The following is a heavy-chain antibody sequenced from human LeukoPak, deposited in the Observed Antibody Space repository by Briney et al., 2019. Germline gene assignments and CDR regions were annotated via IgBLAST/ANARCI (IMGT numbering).Heavy chain of an antibody. J-gene: IGHJ3*02. CDR1: GFTFSGYS. D-gene: IGHD4-17*01. Sequence: GGSLRLSCAASGFTFSGYSMNWVRQAPGRGLEWVSVIYSGGSTYYADSVKGRFTISRDNSKNTLYLQMNSLRAEDTAVYYCARDLRVSRGAFDIWGQGTMVTVSS. V-gene: IGHV3-53*01. CDR3: ARDLRVSRGAFDI. CDR2: IYSGGST.